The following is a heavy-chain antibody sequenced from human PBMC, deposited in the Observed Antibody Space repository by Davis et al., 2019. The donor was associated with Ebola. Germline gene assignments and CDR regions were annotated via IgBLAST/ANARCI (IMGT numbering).Heavy chain of an antibody. V-gene: IGHV4-30-4*01. J-gene: IGHJ4*02. Sequence: PSETLSLTCTVSGGSISSGDYYWSWIRQPPGKGLEWIGYIYYSGSTYYNPSLKSRVTISVDTSKNQFSLKLSSVTAADTAVYYCARHASHTFGGVIVGDYWGQGTLVTVSS. CDR2: IYYSGST. CDR3: ARHASHTFGGVIVGDY. D-gene: IGHD3-16*02. CDR1: GGSISSGDYY.